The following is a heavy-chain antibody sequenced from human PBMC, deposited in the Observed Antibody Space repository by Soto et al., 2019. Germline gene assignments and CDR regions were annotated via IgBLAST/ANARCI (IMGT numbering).Heavy chain of an antibody. J-gene: IGHJ4*02. CDR2: INSDGSST. CDR1: GFTFSSYW. D-gene: IGHD1-20*01. Sequence: GGSLRLSCAASGFTFSSYWMHWVRQAPGKGLVWVSRINSDGSSTSYADSVKGRFTISRDNAKNTLYLQMNSLRAEDTAVYYCARLSKYNSGVTGTSPLDYWGQGTLVTVSS. CDR3: ARLSKYNSGVTGTSPLDY. V-gene: IGHV3-74*01.